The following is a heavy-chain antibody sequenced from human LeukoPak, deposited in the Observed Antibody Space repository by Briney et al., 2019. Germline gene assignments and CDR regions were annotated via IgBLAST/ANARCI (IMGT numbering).Heavy chain of an antibody. J-gene: IGHJ4*02. Sequence: GESLQVSCQGSGSTFTSYWIGWVRQVPGKGLEWMGIIYAGDSATRYSPSFQGQVTISADKSISTAYLLWSSLKASDTAMYYCARHPELLSYFDYWGQGTLVTVSS. CDR2: IYAGDSAT. CDR3: ARHPELLSYFDY. V-gene: IGHV5-51*01. CDR1: GSTFTSYW. D-gene: IGHD3-10*01.